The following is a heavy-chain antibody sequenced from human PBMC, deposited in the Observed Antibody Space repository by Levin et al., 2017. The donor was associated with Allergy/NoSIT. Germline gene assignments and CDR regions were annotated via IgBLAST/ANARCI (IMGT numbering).Heavy chain of an antibody. CDR3: ARRVGATAKVPGAFDY. Sequence: SVKVSCKASGVTFSSYAISWVRQAPGQGLEWMGGIIPIFGTANYAQKFQGRVTITADKSTSTAYMELSSLRSEDTAVYYCARRVGATAKVPGAFDYWGQGTLVTVSS. J-gene: IGHJ4*02. CDR1: GVTFSSYA. D-gene: IGHD1-26*01. CDR2: IIPIFGTA. V-gene: IGHV1-69*06.